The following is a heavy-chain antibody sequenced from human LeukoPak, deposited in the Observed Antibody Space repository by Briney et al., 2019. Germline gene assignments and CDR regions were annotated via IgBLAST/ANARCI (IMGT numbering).Heavy chain of an antibody. Sequence: PGGSLRLSCAASGFTVSSSCVTCVRQAPGQGLEWVSYISTTSSYTDYADSVKGRFTISRDNARNSLYLEMNSLRAEDTATYDCARTYSTSWCDYWGQGALVTVSS. V-gene: IGHV3-11*03. J-gene: IGHJ4*02. CDR1: GFTVSSSC. CDR2: ISTTSSYT. CDR3: ARTYSTSWCDY. D-gene: IGHD6-13*01.